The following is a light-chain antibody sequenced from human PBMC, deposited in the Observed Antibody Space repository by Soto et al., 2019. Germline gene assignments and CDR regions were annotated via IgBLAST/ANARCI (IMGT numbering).Light chain of an antibody. J-gene: IGKJ4*01. V-gene: IGKV3-20*01. CDR1: QSVRSTY. Sequence: IVLTQSPGTLSLSPGERATLSCRASQSVRSTYLAWYQQKPGQAPRLLIYGASSRATGIPDRFSGSGSGTDFPLTISRLEPEDFAVYYCQQYANSPLTFGGGAKVEIK. CDR3: QQYANSPLT. CDR2: GAS.